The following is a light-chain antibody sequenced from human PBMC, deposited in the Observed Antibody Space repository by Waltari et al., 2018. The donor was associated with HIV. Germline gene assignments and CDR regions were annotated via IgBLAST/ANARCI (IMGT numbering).Light chain of an antibody. CDR2: DVN. V-gene: IGLV2-14*03. CDR1: SSAFGAYKY. Sequence: QSALTQPASVSGSPGKSSTISCTGTSSAFGAYKYVSCYQQHPCKATKCIIYDVNKRPSWVSNPFSGSKSCNTASLSISGLQAEDEADYYCSSYTSSHTQVFGSGTKVTVL. J-gene: IGLJ1*01. CDR3: SSYTSSHTQV.